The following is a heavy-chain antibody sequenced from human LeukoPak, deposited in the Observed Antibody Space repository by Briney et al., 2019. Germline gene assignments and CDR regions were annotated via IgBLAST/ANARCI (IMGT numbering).Heavy chain of an antibody. V-gene: IGHV4-59*01. CDR3: ARESPDYYDNQFDY. Sequence: PSETLSLTCTVSGGSISSYYWSWIRQPPGKGLEWIGYIYYSGSTNYNPSLKSRVTISVDTSKNQFSLKLSSVTAADTAVYYCARESPDYYDNQFDYWGQGTLSPSPQ. D-gene: IGHD3-22*01. CDR1: GGSISSYY. CDR2: IYYSGST. J-gene: IGHJ4*02.